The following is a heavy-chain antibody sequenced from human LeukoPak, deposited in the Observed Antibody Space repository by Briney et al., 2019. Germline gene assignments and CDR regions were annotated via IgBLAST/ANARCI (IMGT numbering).Heavy chain of an antibody. D-gene: IGHD4-17*01. CDR1: GCTFDDYG. Sequence: PGGSLRLSCAASGCTFDDYGMSWVRQAPGKGLEWVSGINWNGGSTGYADSVKGRFTISRDNAKNSLYLQMNSLRAEDTALYYCARRDYDENAFDIWGQGTMVTVSS. J-gene: IGHJ3*02. V-gene: IGHV3-20*04. CDR2: INWNGGST. CDR3: ARRDYDENAFDI.